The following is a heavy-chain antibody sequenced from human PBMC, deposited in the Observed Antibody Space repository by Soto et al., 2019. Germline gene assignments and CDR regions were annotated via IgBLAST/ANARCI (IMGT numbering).Heavy chain of an antibody. J-gene: IGHJ6*02. CDR1: GYSFTSYW. D-gene: IGHD6-13*01. CDR3: ARSIAAADLYYYYGMDV. Sequence: GESLKISFKGSGYSFTSYWISWVRQMPGKGLEWMGRIDPSDSYTNYSPSFQGHVTISADKSISTAYLQWSSLKASDTAMYYCARSIAAADLYYYYGMDVWGQGTTVTVSS. V-gene: IGHV5-10-1*01. CDR2: IDPSDSYT.